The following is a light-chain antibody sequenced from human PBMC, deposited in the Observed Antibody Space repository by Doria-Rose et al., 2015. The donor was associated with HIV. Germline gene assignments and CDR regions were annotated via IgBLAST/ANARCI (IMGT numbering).Light chain of an antibody. CDR2: DGS. Sequence: EIVMTQSPGTLSLSPGERATLSCRASQSFSSTYLARYQQKPGQAPSLLIHDGSTRATGIPDRFSASGSGTDFTLTINRLEPGDFALYYCHQYGTSWTFGQGTKVEI. CDR1: QSFSSTY. V-gene: IGKV3-20*01. J-gene: IGKJ1*01. CDR3: HQYGTSWT.